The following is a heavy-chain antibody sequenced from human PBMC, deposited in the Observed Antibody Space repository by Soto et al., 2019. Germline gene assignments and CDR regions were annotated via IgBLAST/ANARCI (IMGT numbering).Heavy chain of an antibody. V-gene: IGHV1-2*02. D-gene: IGHD3-9*01. Sequence: GASVKVCCKASGDTFTGYYRHWVRQAPGQGLEWMGWINPNSGGTNYAQKFQGRVTMTRDTSISTAYMELSRLRSDDTAVYYCARALTSLRYFDWLPFDPWGHGTLVTVPQ. CDR2: INPNSGGT. CDR3: ARALTSLRYFDWLPFDP. CDR1: GDTFTGYY. J-gene: IGHJ5*02.